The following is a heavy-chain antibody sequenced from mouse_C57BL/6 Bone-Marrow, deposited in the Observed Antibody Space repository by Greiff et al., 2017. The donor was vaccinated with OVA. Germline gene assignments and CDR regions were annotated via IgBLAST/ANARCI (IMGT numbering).Heavy chain of an antibody. Sequence: EVQLVESGGGLVQPKGSLNLSCAASGFSFNTYAMNWVRQAPGKGLEWVARIRSKSNNYATYYADSVKDRFTISRDDSESMLYLQMNNLKTEDTAMYYCVRGGLRAMDYWGQGTSVTVSS. D-gene: IGHD2-4*01. CDR3: VRGGLRAMDY. J-gene: IGHJ4*01. CDR1: GFSFNTYA. CDR2: IRSKSNNYAT. V-gene: IGHV10-1*01.